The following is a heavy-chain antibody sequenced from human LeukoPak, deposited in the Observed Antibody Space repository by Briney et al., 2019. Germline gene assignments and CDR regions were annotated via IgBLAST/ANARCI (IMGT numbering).Heavy chain of an antibody. CDR1: GGSINGYY. J-gene: IGHJ5*02. D-gene: IGHD2-2*01. Sequence: SETLSLTCTVSGGSINGYYWSWIRQPAGKGLEWIGRVYNSESINYNPPLKSRVTISIDTSKNQFYLKLNSVTAADTAVYYCARDRSSSYTRDWFDPWGQGALVTVSS. CDR3: ARDRSSSYTRDWFDP. CDR2: VYNSESI. V-gene: IGHV4-4*07.